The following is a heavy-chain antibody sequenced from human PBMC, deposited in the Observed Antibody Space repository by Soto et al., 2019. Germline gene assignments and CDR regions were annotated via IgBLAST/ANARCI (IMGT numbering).Heavy chain of an antibody. V-gene: IGHV5-10-1*01. J-gene: IGHJ4*02. CDR3: ARHEVTFGGFDY. D-gene: IGHD2-15*01. CDR1: GYSFTNYW. CDR2: LDPNDFYT. Sequence: EVQLVHSGAEAKKPAESLRISCKGSGYSFTNYWMSWLRQMPGKGLEWMGRLDPNDFYTNYSPSFQGRVTISVDRSTNTAYLQWSSLRASDTAIYYCARHEVTFGGFDYWGRGTLVTVSS.